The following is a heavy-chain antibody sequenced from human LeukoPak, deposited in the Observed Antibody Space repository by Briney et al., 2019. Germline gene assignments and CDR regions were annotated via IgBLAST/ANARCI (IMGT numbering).Heavy chain of an antibody. D-gene: IGHD6-19*01. CDR2: IHSGSDT. CDR1: GFTVSTNH. V-gene: IGHV3-66*01. CDR3: ARETIAVAGTGLGY. Sequence: PGGSLRLSCAASGFTVSTNHMSWVRQAPGKGPEWVSSIHSGSDTYYADSMKDRITISRDNAKNTLYLQMNSLRAEDTAVYYCARETIAVAGTGLGYWGQGTLVTVSS. J-gene: IGHJ4*02.